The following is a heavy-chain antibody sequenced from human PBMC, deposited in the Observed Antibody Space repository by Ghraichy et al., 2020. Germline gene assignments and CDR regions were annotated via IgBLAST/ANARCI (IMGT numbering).Heavy chain of an antibody. J-gene: IGHJ4*02. D-gene: IGHD3-16*01. V-gene: IGHV4-59*08. Sequence: GSLSLTCTVSGVSIRSYYWTWIRQPPGKGLECIGYIYYSGNTNYNPSLKSRVTISIDTSKNRFSLKLSSVTAADTAVYYCATAGNTYAYGFDYWGQGTLVTVSS. CDR3: ATAGNTYAYGFDY. CDR1: GVSIRSYY. CDR2: IYYSGNT.